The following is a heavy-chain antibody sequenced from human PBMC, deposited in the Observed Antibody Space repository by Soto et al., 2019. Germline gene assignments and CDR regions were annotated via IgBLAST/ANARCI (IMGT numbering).Heavy chain of an antibody. CDR2: IIPIFGTA. CDR1: GGTFSSYA. Sequence: GASVKGYCKASGGTFSSYAISWVRQAPGQGLEWMGGIIPIFGTANYAQKFQGRVTITADKSTSTAYMELSSLRSEDTAVYYCARGIKLPSPSYCGGDCPGNWFDPWGQGTLVTVSS. CDR3: ARGIKLPSPSYCGGDCPGNWFDP. V-gene: IGHV1-69*06. D-gene: IGHD2-21*02. J-gene: IGHJ5*02.